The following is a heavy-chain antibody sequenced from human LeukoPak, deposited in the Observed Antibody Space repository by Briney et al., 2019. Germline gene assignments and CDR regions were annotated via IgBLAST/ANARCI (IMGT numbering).Heavy chain of an antibody. CDR3: ARAPYYYDSSGYQPFDY. CDR1: GYTFTSYA. D-gene: IGHD3-22*01. J-gene: IGHJ4*02. CDR2: INTNTGNP. Sequence: GASVKVSCKASGYTFTSYAMNWVRQAPGQGLEWMGWINTNTGNPTYAQGFTGRFVFSLDTSVSTAYLQISSLKAEDTAVYYCARAPYYYDSSGYQPFDYWGQGTLVTVSS. V-gene: IGHV7-4-1*02.